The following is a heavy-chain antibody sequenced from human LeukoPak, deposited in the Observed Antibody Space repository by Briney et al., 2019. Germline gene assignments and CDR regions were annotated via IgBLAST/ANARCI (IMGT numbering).Heavy chain of an antibody. Sequence: GGSLRISCAASGFTFSSYAMTWVRQAPGRGPQWVAVITGNGIDTYYTDPVKGRFTISRDNSKNLLFLQMNSLTAEDTAVYYCAKGGLVRGLVRPFDDWGQGILVTVSS. CDR2: ITGNGIDT. CDR3: AKGGLVRGLVRPFDD. CDR1: GFTFSSYA. J-gene: IGHJ4*02. V-gene: IGHV3-23*01. D-gene: IGHD3-10*01.